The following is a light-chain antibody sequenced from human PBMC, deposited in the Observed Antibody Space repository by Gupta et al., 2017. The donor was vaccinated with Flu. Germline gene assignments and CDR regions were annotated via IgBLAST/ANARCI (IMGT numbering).Light chain of an antibody. CDR3: KQYNDWPPWT. CDR1: QSVSSN. Sequence: EIVMTQSPATLSVSPGERVALSCRASQSVSSNLAWYQKEPGQAPRLLIYGTSTRATGVPARFGGSGSGTEFTLTISSLQCEDLAVYYCKQYNDWPPWTFGQGTKVEIK. CDR2: GTS. J-gene: IGKJ1*01. V-gene: IGKV3-15*01.